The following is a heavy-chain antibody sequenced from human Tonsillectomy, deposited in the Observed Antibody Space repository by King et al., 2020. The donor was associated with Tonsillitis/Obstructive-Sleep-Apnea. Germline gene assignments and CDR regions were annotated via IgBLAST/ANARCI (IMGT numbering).Heavy chain of an antibody. CDR1: GYTFTGYY. Sequence: VQLVESGAEVKKPGASVKVSCTASGYTFTGYYLHWVRQAPGQGLEWMGWINPNSGGTNYAQRFQGGVTMTRDTSISTAYMELSRLRSDDTAVYYCASIVAQDYYYDGMDVWGQGTTVTVSS. V-gene: IGHV1-2*02. CDR3: ASIVAQDYYYDGMDV. CDR2: INPNSGGT. D-gene: IGHD2-15*01. J-gene: IGHJ6*02.